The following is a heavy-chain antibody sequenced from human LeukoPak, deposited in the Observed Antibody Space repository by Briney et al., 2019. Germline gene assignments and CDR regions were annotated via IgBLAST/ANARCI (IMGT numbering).Heavy chain of an antibody. V-gene: IGHV3-23*01. CDR1: GFTFSSYA. CDR3: AKELCGGDCYSNY. D-gene: IGHD2-21*02. Sequence: GGSLRLSCAASGFTFSSYAMSWVRQAPGKGLEWVSAISGSGGSTYYADSVKGRFTTSRENTKNTLYLQMNSLRAEDTAVYYCAKELCGGDCYSNYWGQGTLVTVSS. J-gene: IGHJ4*02. CDR2: ISGSGGST.